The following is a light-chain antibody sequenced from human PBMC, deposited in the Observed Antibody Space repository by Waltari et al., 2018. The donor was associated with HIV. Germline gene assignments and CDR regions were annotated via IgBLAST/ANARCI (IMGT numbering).Light chain of an antibody. V-gene: IGKV4-1*01. CDR3: QQFFNFPRT. CDR2: WSS. CDR1: QSVFSTSNNKNH. J-gene: IGKJ1*01. Sequence: DIVMTQSPDSLAVSLGERATINCKSSQSVFSTSNNKNHLAWYQQKPGQPPKLLIYWSSLRDFGVPARSTGSGAGTDFNLTSSRLQADDVAVYYCQQFFNFPRTFGQGTKVEI.